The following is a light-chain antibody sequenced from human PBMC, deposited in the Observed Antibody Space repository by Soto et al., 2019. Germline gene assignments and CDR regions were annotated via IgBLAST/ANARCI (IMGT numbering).Light chain of an antibody. V-gene: IGLV2-14*01. CDR2: EVS. Sequence: QSALTQPASVSGSPGQSITISCTGTSSDVGGYSYVSWYQQHPGKAPKLMIYEVSNRPSGVSNRCSGSKSGNAASLTISGIQGEDGADYSCSSFSSSSTLVVFGGGTELTVL. CDR3: SSFSSSSTLVV. CDR1: SSDVGGYSY. J-gene: IGLJ2*01.